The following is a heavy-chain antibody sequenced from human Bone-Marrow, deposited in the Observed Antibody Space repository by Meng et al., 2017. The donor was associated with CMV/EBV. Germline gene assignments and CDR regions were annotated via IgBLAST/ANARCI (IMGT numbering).Heavy chain of an antibody. CDR3: ARILSNTDYYGMDV. J-gene: IGHJ6*02. CDR1: GYVFSDYY. CDR2: IKGSSGDT. V-gene: IGHV1-2*02. Sequence: ASGYVFSDYYVHYIRQAPGQGLEWMGWIKGSSGDTNLAQKFQGRVTMTRDRSINTAYMEMSWLRSDDTAVYYCARILSNTDYYGMDVWGPGNTVNVSS. D-gene: IGHD1/OR15-1a*01.